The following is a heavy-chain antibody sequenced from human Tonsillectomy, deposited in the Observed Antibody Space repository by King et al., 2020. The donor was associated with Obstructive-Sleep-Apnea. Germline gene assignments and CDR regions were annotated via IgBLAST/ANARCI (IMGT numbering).Heavy chain of an antibody. V-gene: IGHV3-9*01. J-gene: IGHJ6*02. D-gene: IGHD5-12*01. CDR3: AKDFTGGYDFSVNWGYYYGMDV. CDR1: GFTFDDYA. Sequence: QLVQSGGGLVQPGRSLRLSCAASGFTFDDYAMHWVRQAPGKGLEWVSGISWNSGSIGYADSVKGRFTISRDNAKNSLYLQMNSLRAEDTALYYCAKDFTGGYDFSVNWGYYYGMDVWGQGTTVTVSS. CDR2: ISWNSGSI.